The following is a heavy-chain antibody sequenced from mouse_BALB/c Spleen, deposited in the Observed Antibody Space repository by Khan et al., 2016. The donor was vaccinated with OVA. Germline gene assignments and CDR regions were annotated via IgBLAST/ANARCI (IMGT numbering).Heavy chain of an antibody. J-gene: IGHJ4*01. CDR1: GYSITSDYA. Sequence: EVQLQESGPGLVKPSQSLSLTCTVTGYSITSDYAWNWIRQFPGNKLAWMGYISSSGSTSSNPSLKSRISFTRDTSKNPFFLQLKSVTTEDTATYYCARAIYYSYGYALDYWGRGTSVTVSS. CDR3: ARAIYYSYGYALDY. D-gene: IGHD1-2*01. V-gene: IGHV3-2*02. CDR2: ISSSGST.